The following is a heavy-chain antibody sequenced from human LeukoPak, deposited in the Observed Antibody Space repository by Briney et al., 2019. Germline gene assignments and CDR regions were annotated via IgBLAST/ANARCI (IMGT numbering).Heavy chain of an antibody. CDR1: GYSISSGYY. CDR2: IYYSGST. J-gene: IGHJ6*03. D-gene: IGHD2-2*01. CDR3: ARQMSAANYYYYYMDV. V-gene: IGHV4-38-2*02. Sequence: PSETLSLTCTVSGYSISSGYYWGWIRQPPGKGLEWIGSIYYSGSTYYNPSLKSRVTISVDTSKNQFSLKLSSVTAADTAVYYCARQMSAANYYYYYMDVWGRGTTVTVSS.